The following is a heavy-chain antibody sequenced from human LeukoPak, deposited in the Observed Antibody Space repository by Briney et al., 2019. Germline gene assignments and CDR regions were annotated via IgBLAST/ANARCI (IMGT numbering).Heavy chain of an antibody. D-gene: IGHD6-6*01. CDR2: ITGGGDDT. V-gene: IGHV3-23*01. CDR3: AKGSRVSRPYYFDY. J-gene: IGHJ4*02. Sequence: GGSLRLSCAASGFTLSSYAMSWVRQAPGKGLEWFSAITGGGDDTYYADSVEGRFTISRDNSKNTLYLQMNSLRAEDTAVYYCAKGSRVSRPYYFDYWGQGTLVTVSS. CDR1: GFTLSSYA.